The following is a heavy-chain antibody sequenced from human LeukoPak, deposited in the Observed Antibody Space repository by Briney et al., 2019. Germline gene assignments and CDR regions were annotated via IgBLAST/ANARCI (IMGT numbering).Heavy chain of an antibody. CDR3: AKDEYYDSSGYYPPLDY. CDR1: GFTFSSYA. Sequence: GGSLRLSCAASGFTFSSYAMSWVRQAPGKGLEWVSAISGSGGSTYYADSVKGRFTISRDNSKNTLYLQMNSLRAEDTAVYYCAKDEYYDSSGYYPPLDYCGQGTLVTVSS. CDR2: ISGSGGST. V-gene: IGHV3-23*01. D-gene: IGHD3-22*01. J-gene: IGHJ4*02.